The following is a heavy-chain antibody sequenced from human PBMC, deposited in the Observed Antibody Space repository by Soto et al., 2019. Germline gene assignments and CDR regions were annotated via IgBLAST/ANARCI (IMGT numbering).Heavy chain of an antibody. CDR1: GFTFSSYA. CDR3: ARDQGDSSGFRSY. CDR2: ISYDGSNK. Sequence: GSLRLSCAASGFTFSSYAMHWVRQAPGKGLEWVAAISYDGSNKYYADSVKGRFTISRDNSKNTLYLQMNSLRAEDTAVYYCARDQGDSSGFRSYWGQGTLVTVSS. D-gene: IGHD3-22*01. V-gene: IGHV3-30-3*01. J-gene: IGHJ4*02.